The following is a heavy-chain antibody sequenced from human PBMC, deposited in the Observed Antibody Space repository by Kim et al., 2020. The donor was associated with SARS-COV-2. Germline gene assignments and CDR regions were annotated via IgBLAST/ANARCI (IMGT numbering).Heavy chain of an antibody. V-gene: IGHV3-9*01. Sequence: YADSVKGRFTISRDNAKNSLYLQMNSLRAEDTALYYCAPLAVAGTFAFDIWGQGTMVTVSS. J-gene: IGHJ3*02. D-gene: IGHD6-19*01. CDR3: APLAVAGTFAFDI.